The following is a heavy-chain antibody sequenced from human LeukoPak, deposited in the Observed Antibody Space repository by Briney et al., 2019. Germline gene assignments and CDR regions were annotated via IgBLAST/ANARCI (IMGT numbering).Heavy chain of an antibody. Sequence: ASVKVSCKASGYTFTNYGINWVRQAPGQGLEWLARISTYTGKTDYAQKLQGRVTLTTDTSTSTADMELRSLKSDDTAVYYCARGMYYDTSGYYSFDYWGQGTLVAVSS. CDR2: ISTYTGKT. V-gene: IGHV1-18*01. D-gene: IGHD3-22*01. J-gene: IGHJ4*02. CDR3: ARGMYYDTSGYYSFDY. CDR1: GYTFTNYG.